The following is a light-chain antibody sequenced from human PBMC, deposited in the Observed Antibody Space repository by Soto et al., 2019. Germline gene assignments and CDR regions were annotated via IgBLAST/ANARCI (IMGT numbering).Light chain of an antibody. CDR2: AAS. J-gene: IGKJ1*01. V-gene: IGKV1-17*01. CDR3: QQYYSYPRT. CDR1: QAIRND. Sequence: DIQMTQSATSVSAYVRDRVTITCRASQAIRNDLAWYQQKPGKAPKLLIYAASTLQSGVPSRFSGSGSGTDFTLTITCLQSEDFATYYCQQYYSYPRTFGQGGKV.